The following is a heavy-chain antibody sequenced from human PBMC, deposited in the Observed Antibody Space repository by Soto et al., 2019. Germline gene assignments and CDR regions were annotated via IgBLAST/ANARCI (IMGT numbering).Heavy chain of an antibody. V-gene: IGHV4-39*01. J-gene: IGHJ4*02. CDR2: IYYSGST. CDR1: GGSISSSSYY. D-gene: IGHD6-6*01. CDR3: ARQVAARPPDY. Sequence: QLQLQESGPGLVKPSETLSLTCTVSGGSISSSSYYWGWIRQPPGKGLEWIGSIYYSGSTYYNPSLKSRVTISVDTSKNQFSLKLSSVTAADTAVYYCARQVAARPPDYWGQGTLVTVSS.